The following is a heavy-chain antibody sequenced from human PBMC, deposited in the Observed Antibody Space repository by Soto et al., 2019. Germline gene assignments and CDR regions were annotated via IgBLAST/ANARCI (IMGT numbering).Heavy chain of an antibody. CDR2: ISYDGSNK. CDR3: ARVEERLLWFGEDNYYYYGMDV. J-gene: IGHJ6*02. D-gene: IGHD3-10*01. CDR1: GFTFSSYA. Sequence: GGSLRLSCAASGFTFSSYAMHWVRQAPGKGLEWVAVISYDGSNKYYADSVKGRFTISRDNSKNTLYLQMNSLRAEATAVYYCARVEERLLWFGEDNYYYYGMDVWGQGTTVTVSS. V-gene: IGHV3-30-3*01.